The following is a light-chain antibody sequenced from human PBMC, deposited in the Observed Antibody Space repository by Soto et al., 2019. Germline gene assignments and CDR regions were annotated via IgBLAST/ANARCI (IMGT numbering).Light chain of an antibody. CDR3: QQYNSYPLT. CDR2: DAS. J-gene: IGKJ4*01. CDR1: QNIRSR. V-gene: IGKV1-5*01. Sequence: DFQMTQSPSTLSASVGDRVTITCRASQNIRSRLAWFQQKPGKAPKLLIYDASSLESGVPQRFSGSGSETDFTLTISSLQPEDFAIYYCQQYNSYPLTFGGGTKVDIK.